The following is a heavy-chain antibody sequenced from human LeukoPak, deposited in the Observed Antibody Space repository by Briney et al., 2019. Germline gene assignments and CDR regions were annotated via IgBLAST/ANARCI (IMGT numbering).Heavy chain of an antibody. CDR3: AKDDRGNEAPFDY. Sequence: GGSLRLSCAASGFTFSNYDMHWVRQAPGKGLEWVAVISYDGTNKYYADSVKGRFTISRDNSKNTLHLQMNSLRAEDTAVYYCAKDDRGNEAPFDYWGQGTLVSVSS. CDR2: ISYDGTNK. J-gene: IGHJ4*02. V-gene: IGHV3-30*18. CDR1: GFTFSNYD.